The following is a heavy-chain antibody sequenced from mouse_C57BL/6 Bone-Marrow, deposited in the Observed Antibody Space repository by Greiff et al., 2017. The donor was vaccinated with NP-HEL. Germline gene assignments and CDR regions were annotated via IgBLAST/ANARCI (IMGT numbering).Heavy chain of an antibody. CDR2: ISYSGST. J-gene: IGHJ4*01. Sequence: EVNVVESGPGLAKPSQTLSLPCSVTGYSITSDYWNWIRKFPGNKLEYMGYISYSGSTYYNPSLKSRISITRDTSKNQYYLQLNSVTTEDTATYYCARSPLWLRRNYYAMDYWGQGTSVTVSS. V-gene: IGHV3-8*01. CDR3: ARSPLWLRRNYYAMDY. CDR1: GYSITSDY. D-gene: IGHD2-2*01.